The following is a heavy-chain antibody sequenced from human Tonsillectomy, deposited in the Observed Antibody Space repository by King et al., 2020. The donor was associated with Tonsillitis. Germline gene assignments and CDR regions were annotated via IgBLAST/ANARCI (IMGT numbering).Heavy chain of an antibody. D-gene: IGHD6-19*01. J-gene: IGHJ6*02. CDR1: GGSISSSSYY. CDR2: IYYSGST. CDR3: ARHARSRIAVAGRGRMDV. V-gene: IGHV4-39*01. Sequence: LQLQESGPGLVKPSETLSLTCTVSGGSISSSSYYWGWIRQPPGKGLEWIGSIYYSGSTYYNPSLKSQVTISVDTSKNQFSLKLSSVTAADTAVYYCARHARSRIAVAGRGRMDVWGQGTTVTVSS.